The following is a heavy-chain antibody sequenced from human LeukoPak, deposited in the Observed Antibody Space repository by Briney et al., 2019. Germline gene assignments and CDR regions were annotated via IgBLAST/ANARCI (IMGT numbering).Heavy chain of an antibody. CDR2: INTNTGNP. CDR3: ARDRQWLAHP. Sequence: GASVKVSCKASGYTFTKYAMNWVRQAPGQGLEWMGWINTNTGNPAYAQGFTGRFVFSLDTSVSTAYLQISNLKAEDTAIYYCARDRQWLAHPWGQGTLVTVSS. J-gene: IGHJ5*02. V-gene: IGHV7-4-1*02. CDR1: GYTFTKYA. D-gene: IGHD6-19*01.